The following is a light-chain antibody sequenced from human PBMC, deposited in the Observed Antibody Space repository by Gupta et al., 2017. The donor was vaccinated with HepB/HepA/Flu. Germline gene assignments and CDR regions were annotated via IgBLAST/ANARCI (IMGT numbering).Light chain of an antibody. V-gene: IGLV4-69*01. CDR2: LNSDGSH. CDR3: QTWGTGNWV. J-gene: IGLJ3*02. Sequence: LVLTQSPSASPSLGAPVKLTCTLSSGHSSYAIAWHQQQPEKGPRYLMKLNSDGSHSKGDGIPDRFSGSSSGAERYLTISSLQSEDEADYYCQTWGTGNWVFGGGTKLTVL. CDR1: SGHSSYA.